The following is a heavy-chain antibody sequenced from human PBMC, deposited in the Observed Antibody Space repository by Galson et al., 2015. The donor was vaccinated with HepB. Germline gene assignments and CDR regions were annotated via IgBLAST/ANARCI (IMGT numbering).Heavy chain of an antibody. CDR3: AKDSNAYVPLADYGDYVPARYDAFDI. D-gene: IGHD4-17*01. Sequence: SLRLSCAASGFTFSSYAMNWVRQAPGKGLEWVAGISDSGGTTYYADYVKGRFTISRDNSKNTLYLQMNSLRAEDTAEYYCAKDSNAYVPLADYGDYVPARYDAFDIWGQGTMVTVSS. J-gene: IGHJ3*02. V-gene: IGHV3-23*01. CDR2: ISDSGGTT. CDR1: GFTFSSYA.